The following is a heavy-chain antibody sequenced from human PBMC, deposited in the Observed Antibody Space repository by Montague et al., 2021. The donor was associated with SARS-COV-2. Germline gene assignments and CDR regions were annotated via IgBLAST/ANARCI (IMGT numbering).Heavy chain of an antibody. CDR2: INHSGGT. CDR1: GGSFSGYY. CDR3: ARATVDINMILVVITSVNHYFDS. Sequence: SETLSLTCAVYGGSFSGYYWTWIRQSPGKGLEWIGEINHSGGTNYSPSLESRVAISVDTSKNQFSLKLNSVTAADTAIYYCARATVDINMILVVITSVNHYFDSWGQGTLVTVSP. V-gene: IGHV4-34*01. D-gene: IGHD3-22*01. J-gene: IGHJ4*02.